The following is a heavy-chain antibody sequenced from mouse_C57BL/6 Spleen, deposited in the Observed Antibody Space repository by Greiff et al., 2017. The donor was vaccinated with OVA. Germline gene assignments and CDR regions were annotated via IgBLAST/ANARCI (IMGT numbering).Heavy chain of an antibody. CDR3: ARGDYYGSSSPAAMDY. CDR1: GFTFSDYY. J-gene: IGHJ4*01. D-gene: IGHD1-1*01. CDR2: INYDGSST. V-gene: IGHV5-16*01. Sequence: EVHLVESEGGLVQPGSSMKLSCTASGFTFSDYYMAWVRQVPEKGLEWVANINYDGSSTYYLDSLKSRFTISRDNATNIPYLQLSSLKSEDTATYYCARGDYYGSSSPAAMDYWGQGASVTVSS.